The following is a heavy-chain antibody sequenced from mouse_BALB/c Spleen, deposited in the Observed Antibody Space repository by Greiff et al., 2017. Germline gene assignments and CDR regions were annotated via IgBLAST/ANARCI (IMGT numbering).Heavy chain of an antibody. CDR2: ISSGGGST. Sequence: EVQGVESGGGLVKPGGSLKLSCAASGFAFSSYEMPWVRQTPEKRLEWVAYISSGGGSTYYPNTVKGRFTISRDNAKNTLYLQMSSLKSEDTAMYYCARDGNHWYAMDYWGQGTSVTVSS. J-gene: IGHJ4*01. V-gene: IGHV5-12-1*01. CDR1: GFAFSSYE. CDR3: ARDGNHWYAMDY. D-gene: IGHD2-1*01.